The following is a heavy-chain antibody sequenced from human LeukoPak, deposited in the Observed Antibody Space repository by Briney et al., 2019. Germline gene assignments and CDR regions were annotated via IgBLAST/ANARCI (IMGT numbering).Heavy chain of an antibody. V-gene: IGHV3-21*01. CDR3: ARDPSTSGYVGDAFDI. D-gene: IGHD5-12*01. CDR2: ISSSSSYI. CDR1: GFTFSSYS. J-gene: IGHJ3*02. Sequence: GGSLRLSCAASGFTFSSYSMNWVRQAPGKGLEWVSSISSSSSYIYYADSVKGRFTIPRDNAKNSLYLQMNSLRAEDTAVYYCARDPSTSGYVGDAFDIWGQGTMVTVSS.